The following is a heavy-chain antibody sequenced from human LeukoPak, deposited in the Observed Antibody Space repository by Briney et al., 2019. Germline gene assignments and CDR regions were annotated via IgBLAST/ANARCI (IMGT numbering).Heavy chain of an antibody. CDR2: ISGSGGST. Sequence: GGCLRLSCAASGFTFSSYAMSWVRQAPGKGLEWVSAISGSGGSTYYADSVKGRFTISRDNSKNTLYLQMNSLRAEDTAVYYCANDPLERGSGWYFDYWGQGTLVTVSS. J-gene: IGHJ4*02. CDR3: ANDPLERGSGWYFDY. D-gene: IGHD1-1*01. CDR1: GFTFSSYA. V-gene: IGHV3-23*01.